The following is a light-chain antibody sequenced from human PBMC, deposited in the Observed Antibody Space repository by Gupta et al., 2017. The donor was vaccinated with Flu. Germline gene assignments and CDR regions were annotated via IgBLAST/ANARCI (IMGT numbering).Light chain of an antibody. J-gene: IGLJ3*02. CDR3: TSYTSANTWV. V-gene: IGLV2-14*01. CDR2: LVD. CDR1: SSHMGGYNA. Sequence: TSSHMGGYNAASGFEYHPVQSQTPLLILVDTRPSGVSNRVSGSKSGNTASLTISRLQAEDEAEYYCTSYTSANTWVFGGGTKLTVL.